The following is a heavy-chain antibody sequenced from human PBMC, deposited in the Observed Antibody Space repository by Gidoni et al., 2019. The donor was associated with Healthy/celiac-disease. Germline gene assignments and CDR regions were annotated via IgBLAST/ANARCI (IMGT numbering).Heavy chain of an antibody. V-gene: IGHV1-58*01. CDR3: AADHYYDSSGYFFDY. Sequence: SGNTNYAQKFQERVTITRDMSTSTAYMELSSLRSEDTAVYYCAADHYYDSSGYFFDYWGQGTLVTVSS. J-gene: IGHJ4*02. D-gene: IGHD3-22*01. CDR2: SGNT.